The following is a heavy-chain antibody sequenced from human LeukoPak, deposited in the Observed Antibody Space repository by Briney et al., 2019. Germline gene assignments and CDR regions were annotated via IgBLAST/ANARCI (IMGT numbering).Heavy chain of an antibody. D-gene: IGHD3-22*01. J-gene: IGHJ4*02. CDR1: GFTFSSYE. Sequence: PGGSLRLSCAASGFTFSSYEMHWVRQAPGKGLEWVSYISSSGRTIYYADSVKGRFTISRDNAKNSLYLQMNSLRAEDTAVYYCARGYDSGSYYVYWGQGTLVTVSS. V-gene: IGHV3-48*03. CDR2: ISSSGRTI. CDR3: ARGYDSGSYYVY.